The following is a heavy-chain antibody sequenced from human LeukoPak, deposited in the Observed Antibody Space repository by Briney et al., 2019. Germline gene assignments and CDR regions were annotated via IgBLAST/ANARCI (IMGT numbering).Heavy chain of an antibody. CDR3: ASIPIVGYGMDA. CDR2: ISYDGANQ. CDR1: GFTFNSYA. V-gene: IGHV3-30-3*01. Sequence: GGSLRLSCAASGFTFNSYAMHWVRQAPGKGLEWVAIISYDGANQYYPDSVKGRFTISRDNSKNTLYLQMNSLRAEDTAVYYCASIPIVGYGMDAWGQGTTVTVSS. D-gene: IGHD1-26*01. J-gene: IGHJ6*02.